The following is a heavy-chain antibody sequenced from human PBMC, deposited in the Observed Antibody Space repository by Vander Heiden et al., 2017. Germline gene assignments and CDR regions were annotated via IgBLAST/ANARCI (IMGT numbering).Heavy chain of an antibody. CDR2: IYWNDEK. CDR3: AHRPRGGGFLEWLLDWFDP. J-gene: IGHJ5*02. CDR1: AFSLPRSGVG. D-gene: IGHD3-3*01. Sequence: QITLKESGPTLVSPTQTLTLTGTFAAFSLPRSGVGVAWIRQPPGKALEWLALIYWNDEKRYSPSLKNRLTITKDTSKNQVVLIMTDMDPVDTGTYYCAHRPRGGGFLEWLLDWFDPWGQGTLVTVSS. V-gene: IGHV2-5*01.